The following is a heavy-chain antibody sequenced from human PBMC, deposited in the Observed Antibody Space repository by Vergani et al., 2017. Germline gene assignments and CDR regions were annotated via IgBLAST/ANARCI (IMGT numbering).Heavy chain of an antibody. Sequence: QLQLQESGPGLVKPSETLSLTCTVSGGSISSSSYYWGWIRQPPGKGLEWSGSIYYSGSTYYNPSLKIRVTISVDTSKNQFSLKLSSVTAADTAVYYCARGNCDYEFWGQGTLVTVSS. D-gene: IGHD4-17*01. CDR1: GGSISSSSYY. CDR2: IYYSGST. J-gene: IGHJ4*02. CDR3: ARGNCDYEF. V-gene: IGHV4-39*07.